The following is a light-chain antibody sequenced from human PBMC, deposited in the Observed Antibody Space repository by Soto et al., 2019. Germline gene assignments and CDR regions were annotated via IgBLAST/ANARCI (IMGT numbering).Light chain of an antibody. CDR2: STS. CDR3: QQSDSLSVA. J-gene: IGKJ2*01. V-gene: IGKV3-20*01. CDR1: QSVTRNY. Sequence: EIVLTQSPGTLPLSPGERATLSCRASQSVTRNYLAWYQQKSGQAPRLLIHSTSTRAIGIPDRFSGSGSGTDFTLTISGLESEDFAVYYCQQSDSLSVAFGQGTRLEF.